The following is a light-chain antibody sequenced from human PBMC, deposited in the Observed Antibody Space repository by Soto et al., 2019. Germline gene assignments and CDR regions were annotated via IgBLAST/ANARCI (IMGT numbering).Light chain of an antibody. CDR1: SSDVGGYNY. J-gene: IGLJ1*01. CDR3: SSYTTSPLSYV. Sequence: QSALTQPASMSGSPGQSVTISCTGTSSDVGGYNYVSWYQQHPGKVPRLMIYDVSNRPSGVSNRFSGSKSGNTASLTISGLQAEDEADYYCSSYTTSPLSYVFGTGTKVTVL. V-gene: IGLV2-14*01. CDR2: DVS.